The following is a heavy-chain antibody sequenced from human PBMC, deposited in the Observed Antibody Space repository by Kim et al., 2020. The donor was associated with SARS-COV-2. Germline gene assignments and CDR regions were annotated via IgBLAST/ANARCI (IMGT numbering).Heavy chain of an antibody. J-gene: IGHJ5*02. D-gene: IGHD5-18*01. CDR3: ARGVDTTMVFP. V-gene: IGHV4-59*01. CDR2: VYYTGST. CDR1: GDLTSSYY. Sequence: SETLSLTCTVSGDLTSSYYWSWIRQPPGKGLEWIGYVYYTGSTTYNPSLQSRVTISIDTSRSQFSLKFTSVTAADTAVYYCARGVDTTMVFPWGQGTLVTVSS.